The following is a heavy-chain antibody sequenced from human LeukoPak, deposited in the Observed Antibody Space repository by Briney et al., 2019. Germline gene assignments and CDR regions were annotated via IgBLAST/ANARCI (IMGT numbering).Heavy chain of an antibody. CDR1: GYTFTSYG. V-gene: IGHV1-18*01. D-gene: IGHD1-26*01. CDR3: ARELRGSYYRSLVGHFDY. CDR2: ISAYNGNT. J-gene: IGHJ4*02. Sequence: ASVKVSCKASGYTFTSYGISWVRQAPGQGLEWMGWISAYNGNTNYAQKLQGRVTMTTDTSTSTAYMELRSLRSDDTAVYYCARELRGSYYRSLVGHFDYWGQGTLVTASS.